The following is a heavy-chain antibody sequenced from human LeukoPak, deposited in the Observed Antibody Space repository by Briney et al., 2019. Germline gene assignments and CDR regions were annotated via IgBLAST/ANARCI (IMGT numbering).Heavy chain of an antibody. V-gene: IGHV4-59*01. J-gene: IGHJ4*02. CDR1: GGSISSYY. D-gene: IGHD2-2*01. CDR3: ARDLLEVLPSTMGFDY. Sequence: PSETLSLTCTVSGGSISSYYWSWIRQPPGKGLEWIGYIYYSGSTNYNPSLKSRVTISVDTSKNQFSLKLSSVTAADTAVYYCARDLLEVLPSTMGFDYWGQGTLLTVSS. CDR2: IYYSGST.